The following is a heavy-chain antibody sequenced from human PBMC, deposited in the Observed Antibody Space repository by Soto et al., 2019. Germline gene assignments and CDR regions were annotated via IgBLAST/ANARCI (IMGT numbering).Heavy chain of an antibody. J-gene: IGHJ4*02. CDR2: MSYDGSNE. CDR3: AKDGTYFDY. Sequence: QPGGSLRLSCAASGFTFSHYAMHWVRQAPGKGLEWVALMSYDGSNEYYADSVKGRFTISRDNSKNTLYLQMNSLRAEDTAVYYCAKDGTYFDYWGQGALVTVSS. CDR1: GFTFSHYA. V-gene: IGHV3-30*18.